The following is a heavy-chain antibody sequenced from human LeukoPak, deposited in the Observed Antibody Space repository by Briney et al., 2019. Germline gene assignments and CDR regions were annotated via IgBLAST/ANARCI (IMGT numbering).Heavy chain of an antibody. CDR3: ARGITMVRGVINPEDYYYYMDV. CDR2: ISAYNNNT. J-gene: IGHJ6*03. CDR1: GYTFSNYG. V-gene: IGHV1-18*01. D-gene: IGHD3-10*01. Sequence: ASVKVSYKTSGYTFSNYGVSWVRQAPGQGLEWMGWISAYNNNTNYAQKFQGRVTITTDESTSTAYMELSSLRSEDTAVYYCARGITMVRGVINPEDYYYYMDVWGKGTTVTVSS.